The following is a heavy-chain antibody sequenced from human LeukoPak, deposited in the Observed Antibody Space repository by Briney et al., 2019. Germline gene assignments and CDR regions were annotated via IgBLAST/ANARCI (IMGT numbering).Heavy chain of an antibody. CDR3: ARVLLVRRAFDI. Sequence: ASVKVSCKASGYTFTSYGISWVRQAPGQGLEWMGWISAYNGNTNYAQKLQGRVTMTTDTPTSTAYMELRSLRSDDTAVYYCARVLLVRRAFDIWGQGTMVTVSS. V-gene: IGHV1-18*01. CDR2: ISAYNGNT. CDR1: GYTFTSYG. D-gene: IGHD3-3*01. J-gene: IGHJ3*02.